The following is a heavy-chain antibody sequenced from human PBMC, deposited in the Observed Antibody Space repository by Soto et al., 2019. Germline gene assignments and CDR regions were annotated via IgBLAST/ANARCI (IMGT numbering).Heavy chain of an antibody. J-gene: IGHJ6*03. V-gene: IGHV3-9*01. D-gene: IGHD6-19*01. CDR2: ISWNSGSI. CDR1: GFTFDDYA. CDR3: AKDLSAWHANMDV. Sequence: EVQLVESGGGLVQPGRSLRLSCAASGFTFDDYAMHWVRQAPVKGLEWVSGISWNSGSIGYAASVKGRFTISRDNAKNSLYLQMNSLRAEDTALYYCAKDLSAWHANMDVWGKGTTFTGSS.